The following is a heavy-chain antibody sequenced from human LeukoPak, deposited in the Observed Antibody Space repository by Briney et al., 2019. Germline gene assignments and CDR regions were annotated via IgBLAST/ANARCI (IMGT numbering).Heavy chain of an antibody. V-gene: IGHV3-23*01. Sequence: GGSLRLSCAVSGSTFANYAMTWVRQAPGKGLESVSSISTDGTTYYAHSVRGRFTLSRDNSKNTLYLQMSSLRAEDTAVYYCAKLGHGGYYSYMDVWGKGTTVTVSS. CDR3: AKLGHGGYYSYMDV. D-gene: IGHD3-16*01. J-gene: IGHJ6*03. CDR1: GSTFANYA. CDR2: ISTDGTT.